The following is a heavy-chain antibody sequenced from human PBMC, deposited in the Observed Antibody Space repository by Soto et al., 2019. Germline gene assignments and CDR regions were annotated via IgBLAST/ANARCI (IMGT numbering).Heavy chain of an antibody. CDR2: INSGSTSV. CDR3: TSSTSPDAY. D-gene: IGHD2-2*01. Sequence: EVQLVESGGGLVQPGGSLRLSCVASGFDFNRYSMNWVPQAPGKGLEWISYINSGSTSVFYADSVRGRFTISRDNAKNSLYLQMNSLRAEDTAVYYCTSSTSPDAYWGQGTLVTVSS. V-gene: IGHV3-48*04. CDR1: GFDFNRYS. J-gene: IGHJ4*02.